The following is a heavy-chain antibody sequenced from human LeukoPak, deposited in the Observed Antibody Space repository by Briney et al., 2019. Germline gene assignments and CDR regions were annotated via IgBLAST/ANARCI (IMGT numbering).Heavy chain of an antibody. CDR3: AKELRIPALADTGDY. Sequence: SETLSLTCTVSGGSVTRGNYYWNWIRQPAGKGLEWIGRIYTNGGASYNPSLKSRVAISVDTSKNQFSLRLTSVTATDAAMYYCAKELRIPALADTGDYWGQGTPVTVSS. CDR2: IYTNGGA. D-gene: IGHD6-19*01. CDR1: GGSVTRGNYY. J-gene: IGHJ4*02. V-gene: IGHV4-61*02.